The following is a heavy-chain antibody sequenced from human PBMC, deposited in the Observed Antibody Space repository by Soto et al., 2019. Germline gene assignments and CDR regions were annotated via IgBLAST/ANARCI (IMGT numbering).Heavy chain of an antibody. CDR3: ARAHCISTSCYMGYWYFDL. D-gene: IGHD2-2*02. CDR2: IYSGGST. J-gene: IGHJ2*01. Sequence: PGGSLRLSCAASGFTVSNNYMSWIRQAQGNGLEWVSVIYSGGSTYYADSVKGRFTISRDNSKNTLYLQMNSLRAEDTAVYYCARAHCISTSCYMGYWYFDLWGRGTLVTVSS. V-gene: IGHV3-53*01. CDR1: GFTVSNNY.